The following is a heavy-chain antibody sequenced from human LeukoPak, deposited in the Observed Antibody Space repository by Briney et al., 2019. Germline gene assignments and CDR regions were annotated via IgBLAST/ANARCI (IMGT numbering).Heavy chain of an antibody. J-gene: IGHJ4*02. D-gene: IGHD3-22*01. V-gene: IGHV3-7*03. CDR1: GFTFSSYW. Sequence: GGSLTLSCAASGFTFSSYWMSWVRQAPGKGLEWVANIKQDGSEKYYVDSVKGRFTISRDNANNPLYLQMNGLRAEDTAVYYCARDLSGITMIDGGFDYWGQGTLVTVSS. CDR2: IKQDGSEK. CDR3: ARDLSGITMIDGGFDY.